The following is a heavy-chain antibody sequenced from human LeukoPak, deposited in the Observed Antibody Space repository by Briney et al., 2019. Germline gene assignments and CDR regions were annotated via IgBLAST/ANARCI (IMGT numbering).Heavy chain of an antibody. J-gene: IGHJ4*02. CDR3: ASHILTGYKTDD. CDR2: ISGSGGST. V-gene: IGHV3-23*01. CDR1: GFTFSSYA. Sequence: PGRSLRLSCAASGFTFSSYAMSWVRQAPGKGLEWVSAISGSGGSTYYADSVKGRFTISRDNSKNTLYLQMNSLRAEDTAVYYCASHILTGYKTDDWGQGTLVTVSS. D-gene: IGHD3-9*01.